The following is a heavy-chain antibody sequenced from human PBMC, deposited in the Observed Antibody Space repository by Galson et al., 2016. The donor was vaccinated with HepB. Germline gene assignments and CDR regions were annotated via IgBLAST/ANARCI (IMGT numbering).Heavy chain of an antibody. CDR2: YYYSGST. V-gene: IGHV4-39*01. CDR3: VSGRARYTGKDNYFDS. D-gene: IGHD2-2*02. J-gene: IGHJ5*01. Sequence: SETLSLTCSVSGVSIGTTAYYWGWIRQSPGKGLEWIGSYYYSGSTYYNPSLKSRVTIFVDTSKNQLPLKLRSVTASDTAAYYCVSGRARYTGKDNYFDSWGQGTGVTVSS. CDR1: GVSIGTTAYY.